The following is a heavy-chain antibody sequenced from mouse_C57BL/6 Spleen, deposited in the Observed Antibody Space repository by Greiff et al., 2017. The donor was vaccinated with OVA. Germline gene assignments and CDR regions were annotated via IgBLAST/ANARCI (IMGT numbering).Heavy chain of an antibody. Sequence: EVKLEESGGGLVQPGGSMKLSCAASGFTFSDAWMDWVRQSPEKGLEWVAEIRNKANNHATYYAESVKGRFTISRDDSKSSVYLQMNSLRAEDTGIYYCTRPSPYYYGSSSPFAYWGQGTLVTVSA. D-gene: IGHD1-1*01. CDR2: IRNKANNHAT. V-gene: IGHV6-6*01. CDR1: GFTFSDAW. CDR3: TRPSPYYYGSSSPFAY. J-gene: IGHJ3*01.